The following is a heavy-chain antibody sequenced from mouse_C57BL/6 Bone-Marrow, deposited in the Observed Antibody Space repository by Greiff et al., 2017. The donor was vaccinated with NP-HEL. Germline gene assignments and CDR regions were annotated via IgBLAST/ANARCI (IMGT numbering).Heavy chain of an antibody. CDR3: ARYPTGSSYYYAMED. D-gene: IGHD1-1*01. CDR1: GYTFTSYW. CDR2: IHPNSGST. Sequence: VQLQQPGAELVKPGASVKLSCKASGYTFTSYWMHWVKQRPGQGLEWIGMIHPNSGSTNYNEKFKSKATLTVDKSSSTAYMQLSSLTSEDSAVYYCARYPTGSSYYYAMEDWGQGTSVTVSS. J-gene: IGHJ4*01. V-gene: IGHV1-64*01.